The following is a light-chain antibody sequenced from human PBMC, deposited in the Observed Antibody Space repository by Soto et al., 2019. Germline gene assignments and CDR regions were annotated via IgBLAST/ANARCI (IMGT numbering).Light chain of an antibody. J-gene: IGKJ1*01. Sequence: DIQMTQSPSSLSASVGDRVTITCRASQAIRNDLAWYQQKPGRAPKRLIYGSSTLQSGVTSRFSGSGSGTEFTLTISSLQPEDFATYYCLQHNVFPRTFGQGTKVEIK. V-gene: IGKV1-17*01. CDR1: QAIRND. CDR2: GSS. CDR3: LQHNVFPRT.